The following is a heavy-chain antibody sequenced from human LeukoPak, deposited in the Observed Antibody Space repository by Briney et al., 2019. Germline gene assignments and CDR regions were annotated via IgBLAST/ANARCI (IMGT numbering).Heavy chain of an antibody. J-gene: IGHJ4*02. CDR3: ARDGREYSYGYYFDY. D-gene: IGHD5-18*01. CDR2: ISYDGSNK. Sequence: GGSLRLSCAASGFTFSSYAMHWARQAPGKGLEWVAVISYDGSNKYYADSVKGRFTISRDNSKNTLYLQMNSLRAEDTAVYYCARDGREYSYGYYFDYWGQGTLVTVSS. V-gene: IGHV3-30*04. CDR1: GFTFSSYA.